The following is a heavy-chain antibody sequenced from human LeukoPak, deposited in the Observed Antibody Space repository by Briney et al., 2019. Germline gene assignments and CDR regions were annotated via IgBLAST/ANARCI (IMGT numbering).Heavy chain of an antibody. CDR3: ARVEGTDYDILTGQYYFDY. CDR2: INHSGST. J-gene: IGHJ4*02. D-gene: IGHD3-9*01. V-gene: IGHV4-34*01. Sequence: SETLSLTCAVYGGSFSGYYWSWIRQPPGKGLEWIGEINHSGSTNYNPSLKSRVTISVDTSKNQFSLKLSSVTAADTAVYYCARVEGTDYDILTGQYYFDYWGQGNLVTVSS. CDR1: GGSFSGYY.